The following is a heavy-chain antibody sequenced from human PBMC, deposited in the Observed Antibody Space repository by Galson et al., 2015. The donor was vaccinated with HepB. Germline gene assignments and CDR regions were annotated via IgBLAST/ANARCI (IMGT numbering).Heavy chain of an antibody. CDR3: ARDLAMGNSDFWSGYSGLDQ. V-gene: IGHV3-30-3*01. D-gene: IGHD3-3*01. Sequence: SLRLSCAASGFTFSNYAMHWVRQAPGKGLEWVAVISYDATNKYYADSVKGRFTISRDNSKSTLYLQMNSLRAEDTAVYYCARDLAMGNSDFWSGYSGLDQWGQGTLVTVSS. CDR2: ISYDATNK. J-gene: IGHJ4*02. CDR1: GFTFSNYA.